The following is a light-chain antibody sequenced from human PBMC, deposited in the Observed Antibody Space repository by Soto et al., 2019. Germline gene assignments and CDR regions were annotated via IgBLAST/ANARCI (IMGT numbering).Light chain of an antibody. Sequence: QSVLTQPPSASGTPGQRVTISCSGSSSNIGSNTVNWYQQLPRPAPKLLIHGNDQWPSGVPDRFSGSKSGTSASMAISGLQSEEEAEYYCAAWDDSLNGVVFGGGTKLTVL. CDR3: AAWDDSLNGVV. CDR1: SSNIGSNT. CDR2: GND. J-gene: IGLJ3*02. V-gene: IGLV1-44*01.